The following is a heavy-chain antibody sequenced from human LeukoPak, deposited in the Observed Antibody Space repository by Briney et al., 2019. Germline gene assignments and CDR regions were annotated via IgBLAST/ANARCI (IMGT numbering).Heavy chain of an antibody. V-gene: IGHV6-1*01. D-gene: IGHD1-14*01. Sequence: PSQTLSLTCAISGDRVSNNRAAWNWIRQSPARGLEWLGRTYFRSGWYYDYAGSVESRITINADASRNQLYLRLNSMTSEDTAVYYCVRSQEPRIPVMRTWGQGTLVTVSS. CDR1: GDRVSNNRAA. CDR2: TYFRSGWYY. CDR3: VRSQEPRIPVMRT. J-gene: IGHJ5*02.